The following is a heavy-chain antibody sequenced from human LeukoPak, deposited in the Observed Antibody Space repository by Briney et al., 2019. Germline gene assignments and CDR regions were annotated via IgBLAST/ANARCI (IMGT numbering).Heavy chain of an antibody. CDR2: ISSSGSTI. CDR1: GFTFSDYY. J-gene: IGHJ5*02. V-gene: IGHV3-11*01. Sequence: GGSLRLSCAASGFTFSDYYMSWIRQAPGKGLEWVSYISSSGSTIYYADSVKGRFTISRDNAKNSLYLQMNSLRAEDTAVYYCARDSAVGATTYWFDPWGQGTLVTVSS. CDR3: ARDSAVGATTYWFDP. D-gene: IGHD1-26*01.